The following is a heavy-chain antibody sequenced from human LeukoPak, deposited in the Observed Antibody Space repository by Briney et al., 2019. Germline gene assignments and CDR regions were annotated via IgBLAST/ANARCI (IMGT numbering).Heavy chain of an antibody. Sequence: GASLRLSCGASGFTFSNAWMSWVRQAPGKGLEWVGRIKSKTDGGTTDYAAPVKGRFTISRDDSKNTLYLQMNSLKTEDTAVYYCTTDSSDSGSYRSYYYYGMDVWGQGTTVTVSS. D-gene: IGHD1-26*01. CDR2: IKSKTDGGTT. CDR1: GFTFSNAW. J-gene: IGHJ6*02. V-gene: IGHV3-15*01. CDR3: TTDSSDSGSYRSYYYYGMDV.